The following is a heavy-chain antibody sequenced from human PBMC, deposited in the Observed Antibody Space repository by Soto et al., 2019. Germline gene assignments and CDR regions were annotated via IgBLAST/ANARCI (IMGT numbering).Heavy chain of an antibody. J-gene: IGHJ4*02. CDR1: VFTFNSYA. CDR2: MSGTGRYT. D-gene: IGHD2-15*01. Sequence: GGSLRLSCAASVFTFNSYAMSWVRQAPGKGLEWVSDMSGTGRYTHYADSVKGRFAISRDNSKNTLYLQMNSLKTGDTAAYYCSTGNGNGTSCWYYFDYWGRGTLVTVSS. V-gene: IGHV3-23*01. CDR3: STGNGNGTSCWYYFDY.